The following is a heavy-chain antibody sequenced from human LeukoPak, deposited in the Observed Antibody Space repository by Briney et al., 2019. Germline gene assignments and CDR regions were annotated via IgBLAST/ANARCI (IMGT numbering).Heavy chain of an antibody. V-gene: IGHV4-59*01. CDR3: ASTYGSGSFVGY. Sequence: SETLSLTCTVSGGSISNYYWSWIRQPPGKGLEWIGYIFYTGTTNYNFPLKSRLTISVDTSKNQFSLRLTSVTAADTAVYYCASTYGSGSFVGYWGQGTLVTVSS. CDR2: IFYTGTT. D-gene: IGHD3-10*01. CDR1: GGSISNYY. J-gene: IGHJ4*02.